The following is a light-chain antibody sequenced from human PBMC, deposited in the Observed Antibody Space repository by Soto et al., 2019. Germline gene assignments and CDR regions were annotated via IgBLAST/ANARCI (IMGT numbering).Light chain of an antibody. Sequence: QSVLTQPASVSGSPGQSIAISCTGTTSDVGGYNLVSWYQQHPGKAPKLMIYDVSSRPSGISNRFSGSKSGNTASLAISGLQAEDEADYYCSSYTSSSTLYVFGTGTKVTV. CDR1: TSDVGGYNL. CDR3: SSYTSSSTLYV. J-gene: IGLJ1*01. CDR2: DVS. V-gene: IGLV2-14*01.